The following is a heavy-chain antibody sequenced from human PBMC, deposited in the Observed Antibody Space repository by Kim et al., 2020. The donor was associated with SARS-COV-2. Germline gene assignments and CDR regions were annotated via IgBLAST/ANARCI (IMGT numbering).Heavy chain of an antibody. CDR3: ARQMAIGGVGLWFDP. CDR2: IYYSGST. J-gene: IGHJ5*02. CDR1: GGSISSSSYY. D-gene: IGHD3-16*01. Sequence: SETLSLTCTVSGGSISSSSYYWGWIRQPPGKGLEWIGSIYYSGSTYYNPSLKSRVTISVDTSKNQFSLKLSSVTAADTAVYYCARQMAIGGVGLWFDPWGQRTLVTVSS. V-gene: IGHV4-39*01.